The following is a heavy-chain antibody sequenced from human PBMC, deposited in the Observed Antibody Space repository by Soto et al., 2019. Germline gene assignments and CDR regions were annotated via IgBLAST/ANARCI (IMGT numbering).Heavy chain of an antibody. CDR1: GYTFTNYA. J-gene: IGHJ4*02. CDR2: INGGNGNT. V-gene: IGHV1-3*01. CDR3: ARVFVAAGYSGYDSRWYIDF. D-gene: IGHD5-12*01. Sequence: ASVKVSCKASGYTFTNYAIHWVRQAPGQRLEWMGWINGGNGNTRYAQNLQGRITITRDTSASTAYMELSSLRSEDTAVYSCARVFVAAGYSGYDSRWYIDFWGQGTLVTVSS.